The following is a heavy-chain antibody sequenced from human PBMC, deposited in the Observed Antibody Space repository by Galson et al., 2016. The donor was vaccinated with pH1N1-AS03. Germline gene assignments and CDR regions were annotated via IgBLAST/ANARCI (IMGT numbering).Heavy chain of an antibody. CDR1: GYPFTSYW. D-gene: IGHD1-26*01. V-gene: IGHV5-10-1*01. CDR3: ATGHYYSGLYRDAFDT. Sequence: QSGAEVTKPGESLRISCKGSGYPFTSYWINWVRQMPGKGLEWIGRIDPSDSYINYSPAFEGRVTISSDKPTTTAYLQWNDLKSADTAVYFCATGHYYSGLYRDAFDTWGQGTRVTVSS. J-gene: IGHJ3*02. CDR2: IDPSDSYI.